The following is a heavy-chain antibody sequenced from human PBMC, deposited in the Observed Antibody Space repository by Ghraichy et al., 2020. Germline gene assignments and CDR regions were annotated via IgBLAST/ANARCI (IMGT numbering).Heavy chain of an antibody. CDR3: ARRFGYSGSCDP. D-gene: IGHD1-26*01. Sequence: SQTLSLTCSVSGASVGSNSFYWAWIRQPPGKGLEWIGRVFHNWNTYYSPSLNSRVTISVDTSKNQFSLKLNSVTAADTAVYFCARRFGYSGSCDPWGQGTLVTVSS. CDR2: VFHNWNT. CDR1: GASVGSNSFY. V-gene: IGHV4-39*01. J-gene: IGHJ5*02.